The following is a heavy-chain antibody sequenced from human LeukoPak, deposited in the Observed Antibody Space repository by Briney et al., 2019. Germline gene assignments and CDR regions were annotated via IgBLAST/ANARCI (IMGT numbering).Heavy chain of an antibody. D-gene: IGHD4-11*01. J-gene: IGHJ4*02. CDR3: AKDAQRGFDYSNSLEK. V-gene: IGHV3-33*06. Sequence: PGGSLRLSCAASGFTFNHYGMHWVRQAPGKGLEWVAVIWSDGSNKFYAASVRGRFTISREDSRKTVYLQMDSLTAEDTDVYYCAKDAQRGFDYSNSLEKWGQGTLVTVSS. CDR2: IWSDGSNK. CDR1: GFTFNHYG.